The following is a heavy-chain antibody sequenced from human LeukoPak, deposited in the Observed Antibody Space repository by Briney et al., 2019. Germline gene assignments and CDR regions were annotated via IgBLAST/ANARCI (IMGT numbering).Heavy chain of an antibody. CDR3: AIRPVDYSDTSGYYNY. CDR1: GGSISGYY. J-gene: IGHJ4*02. CDR2: INHSGST. D-gene: IGHD3-22*01. Sequence: SETLSLTSGVSGGSISGYYWSWIRQPPGKGLEWIGEINHSGSTNYNPSLKSRVTISVDTSKNQFSLKLSSVTAADTAVYYCAIRPVDYSDTSGYYNYWGQGTLVTVSS. V-gene: IGHV4-34*01.